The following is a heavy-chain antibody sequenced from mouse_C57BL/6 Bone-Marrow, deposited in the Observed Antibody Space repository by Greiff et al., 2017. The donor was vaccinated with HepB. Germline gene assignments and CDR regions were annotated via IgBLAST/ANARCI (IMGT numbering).Heavy chain of an antibody. V-gene: IGHV1-39*01. CDR1: GYSFTDYN. J-gene: IGHJ2*01. Sequence: EVNLVESGPELVKPGASVKISCKASGYSFTDYNMNWVKQSNGKSLEWIGVINPNYGTTSYNQKFKGKATLTVDQSSSTAYMQLNSLTSEDSAVYYCAFITTVVGVDYWGQGTTLTVSS. CDR3: AFITTVVGVDY. D-gene: IGHD1-1*01. CDR2: INPNYGTT.